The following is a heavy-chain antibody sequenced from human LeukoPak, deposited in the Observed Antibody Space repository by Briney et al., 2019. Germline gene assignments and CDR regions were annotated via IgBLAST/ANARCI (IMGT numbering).Heavy chain of an antibody. D-gene: IGHD3-10*01. CDR1: GGSFSGYY. CDR3: ARRGGDGSGSYYKA. V-gene: IGHV4-34*01. J-gene: IGHJ5*02. CDR2: INHSGST. Sequence: SETLSLTCDVYGGSFSGYYWSWIRQPPGKGLEWIGEINHSGSTNYNPSLKSRVTISVDTSKNQFSLKLSSVTAADTAVYYCARRGGDGSGSYYKAWGQGTLVTVSS.